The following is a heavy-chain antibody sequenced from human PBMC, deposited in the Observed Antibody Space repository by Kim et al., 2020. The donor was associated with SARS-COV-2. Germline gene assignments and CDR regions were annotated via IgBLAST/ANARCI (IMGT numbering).Heavy chain of an antibody. J-gene: IGHJ4*02. V-gene: IGHV3-23*01. D-gene: IGHD1-26*01. CDR2: ST. Sequence: STYYAYSVKGRFTISRDTSKNTLYLQMNSLRAEDTAVYYCAKDIVRLADYWGQGTLVTVSS. CDR3: AKDIVRLADY.